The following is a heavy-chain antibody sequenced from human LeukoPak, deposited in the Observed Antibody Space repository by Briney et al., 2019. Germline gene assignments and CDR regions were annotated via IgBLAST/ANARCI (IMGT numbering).Heavy chain of an antibody. V-gene: IGHV4-34*01. Sequence: PSETLSLTCGVSGMSLSDYYWTWIRQSPGKGLEWVGEISHDGDTNYNPSLKSRVSISVDTSNDQFYLNLSSVTAADTDVYYCARRALDYDDVAYFYARCSDVWGQGIKVAVS. J-gene: IGHJ6*02. CDR3: ARRALDYDDVAYFYARCSDV. D-gene: IGHD4-17*01. CDR1: GMSLSDYY. CDR2: ISHDGDT.